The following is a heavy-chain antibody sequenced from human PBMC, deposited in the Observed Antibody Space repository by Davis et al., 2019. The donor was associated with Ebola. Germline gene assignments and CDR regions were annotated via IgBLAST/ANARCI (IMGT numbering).Heavy chain of an antibody. CDR2: IKSKSDGGAA. V-gene: IGHV3-15*01. CDR1: GISFTDAW. J-gene: IGHJ4*02. CDR3: RSNFDY. Sequence: GESLKTLRAASGISFTDAWMNRVRQGPGKGLEWVGRIKSKSDGGAADYAAPVKGRFTISRDDSKNTVYLQMNSLKTEDTAVYYCRSNFDYWGQGALVTVSS.